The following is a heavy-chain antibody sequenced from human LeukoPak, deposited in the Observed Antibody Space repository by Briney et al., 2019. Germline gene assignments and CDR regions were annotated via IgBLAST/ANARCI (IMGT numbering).Heavy chain of an antibody. CDR2: ISPNSGGT. Sequence: ASVKVSCKVSGYTLTELSMHWVRQAPGQGLEWMGWISPNSGGTNYAQKFQGWVTMTRDTSISTAYMELNRLRSDDTAAYYCARDGSSGIDYWGQGTLVTVSS. J-gene: IGHJ4*02. D-gene: IGHD3-22*01. CDR1: GYTLTELS. V-gene: IGHV1-2*04. CDR3: ARDGSSGIDY.